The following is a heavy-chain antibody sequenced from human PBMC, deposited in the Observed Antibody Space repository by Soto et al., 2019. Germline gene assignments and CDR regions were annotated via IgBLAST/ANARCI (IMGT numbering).Heavy chain of an antibody. CDR3: ARTGDSAHFDY. CDR1: GGSISSGGYY. D-gene: IGHD4-17*01. J-gene: IGHJ4*02. Sequence: SATLSLTCTVSGGSISSGGYYWSWIRQHPGKGLEWIGYIYYSGSTYYNPSLKSRVTISVDTSKNQFSLKLSSVTAADTAVYYCARTGDSAHFDYWGQGTLVTVSS. V-gene: IGHV4-31*03. CDR2: IYYSGST.